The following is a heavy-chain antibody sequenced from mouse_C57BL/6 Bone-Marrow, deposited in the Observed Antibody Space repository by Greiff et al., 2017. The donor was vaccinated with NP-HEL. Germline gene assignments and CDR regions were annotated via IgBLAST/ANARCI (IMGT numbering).Heavy chain of an antibody. J-gene: IGHJ3*01. CDR2: IYPRSGNT. D-gene: IGHD1-1*01. V-gene: IGHV1-81*01. CDR1: GYTFTSYG. CDR3: ERVIYYNGSSYAWFAY. Sequence: VQLQQSGAELARPGASVKLSCKASGYTFTSYGISWVKQRTGQGLEWIGEIYPRSGNTYYNEKFKGKATLTADKSSSTAYMELRSLTSEDSAVYFYERVIYYNGSSYAWFAYWGQGTLVTVSA.